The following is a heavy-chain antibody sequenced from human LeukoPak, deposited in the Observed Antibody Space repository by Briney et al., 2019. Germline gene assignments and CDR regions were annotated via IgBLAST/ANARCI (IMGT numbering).Heavy chain of an antibody. CDR2: MFAGGTA. V-gene: IGHV3-53*01. Sequence: GGSVRLSCAASGVIVSRNFMSWVRQAPGKGLQWVAIMFAGGTADYSDSVRGRFHISRDSSNNTLSLQINSLRAEDTAVYYCARGSGSGRPLDCWGQGALVTVSS. CDR1: GVIVSRNF. CDR3: ARGSGSGRPLDC. D-gene: IGHD6-19*01. J-gene: IGHJ4*02.